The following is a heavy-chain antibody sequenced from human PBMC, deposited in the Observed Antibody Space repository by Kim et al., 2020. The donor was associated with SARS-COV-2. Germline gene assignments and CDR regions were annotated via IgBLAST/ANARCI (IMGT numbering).Heavy chain of an antibody. J-gene: IGHJ4*02. V-gene: IGHV3-30-3*01. CDR1: GFTFSSYA. Sequence: GGSLRLSCAASGFTFSSYAMHWVRQAPGKGLEWVAVISYDGSNKYYADSVKGRFTISRDNSKNTLYLQMNSLRAEDTAVYYCARDLNDYGGPILSFLDYWGQGTLVTVSS. CDR2: ISYDGSNK. CDR3: ARDLNDYGGPILSFLDY. D-gene: IGHD4-17*01.